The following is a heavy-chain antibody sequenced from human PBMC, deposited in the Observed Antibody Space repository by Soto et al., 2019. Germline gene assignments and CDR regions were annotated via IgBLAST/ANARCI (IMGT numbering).Heavy chain of an antibody. CDR1: GGSISSSSYY. Sequence: SETLSLTCTVSGGSISSSSYYWGWIRQPPGKGLEWIGSIYYSGSTYYNPSLKSRVTISVDTSKNQFSLKLSSVTAADTAVYYCARPSATGTNDAFDIWGQGTMVTVSS. J-gene: IGHJ3*02. D-gene: IGHD1-1*01. CDR2: IYYSGST. V-gene: IGHV4-39*01. CDR3: ARPSATGTNDAFDI.